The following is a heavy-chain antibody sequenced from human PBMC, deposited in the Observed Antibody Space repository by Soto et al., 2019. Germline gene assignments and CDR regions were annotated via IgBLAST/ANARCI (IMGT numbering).Heavy chain of an antibody. D-gene: IGHD4-17*01. V-gene: IGHV1-18*04. CDR1: GYTFTNYG. J-gene: IGHJ4*02. CDR2: ISGYNGNT. Sequence: ASVKVSCKASGYTFTNYGLSWVRQAPGQGLEWMGWISGYNGNTKYVQKFQGGVTMTTDTSTSTAYMVVRSLRSDDTAVYYCARGSYGDSQNPFDSWGQGTLVTVSS. CDR3: ARGSYGDSQNPFDS.